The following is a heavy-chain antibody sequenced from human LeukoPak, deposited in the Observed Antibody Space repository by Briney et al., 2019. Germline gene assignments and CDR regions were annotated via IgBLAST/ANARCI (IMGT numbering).Heavy chain of an antibody. D-gene: IGHD3-10*01. CDR1: GESLSGYY. CDR2: INHSGST. V-gene: IGHV4-34*01. CDR3: AREGSYSGSGSPPLDY. J-gene: IGHJ4*02. Sequence: SETLSLTCAVYGESLSGYYWSWIRQPPGKGLEWIGEINHSGSTNYNPSLKSRVTISVDPSKNQFSLKLTSVTAADTAVYYCAREGSYSGSGSPPLDYWGQGTLVTVSS.